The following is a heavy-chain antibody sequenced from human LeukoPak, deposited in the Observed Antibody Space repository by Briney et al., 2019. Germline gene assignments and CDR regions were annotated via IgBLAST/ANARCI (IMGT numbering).Heavy chain of an antibody. Sequence: GGSLRLSCAASGFTFSGYSMNWVRQAPGKGLEWVSSISGSSTYIYYADSVKGRFTISRDNAKNSLFLQMNSLRAEDTAVYYCARDPYFYHSGGYIFYFDYWGQGTLVTVSS. V-gene: IGHV3-21*04. CDR1: GFTFSGYS. D-gene: IGHD3-22*01. CDR2: ISGSSTYI. CDR3: ARDPYFYHSGGYIFYFDY. J-gene: IGHJ4*02.